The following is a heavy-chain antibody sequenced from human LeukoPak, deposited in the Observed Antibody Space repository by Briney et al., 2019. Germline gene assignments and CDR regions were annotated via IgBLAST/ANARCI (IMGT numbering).Heavy chain of an antibody. CDR2: IYYSGST. Sequence: SETLSLTCTVSGGSISSSSYYWGWIRQPPGKGLEWIGSIYYSGSTYYNPSLKSRVTISVDTSKNQFSLKLSSVTAADTAVYYCARGNTVTRLGNWFDPWGQGTLVTVSS. J-gene: IGHJ5*02. D-gene: IGHD4-17*01. CDR1: GGSISSSSYY. CDR3: ARGNTVTRLGNWFDP. V-gene: IGHV4-39*07.